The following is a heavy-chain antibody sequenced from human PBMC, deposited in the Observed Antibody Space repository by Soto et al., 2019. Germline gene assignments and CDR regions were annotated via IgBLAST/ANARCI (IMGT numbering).Heavy chain of an antibody. CDR1: GYSFTSYW. Sequence: ESLKISCKGSGYSFTSYWIGWVRQMPGKGLEWMGIIYPGDSDTRYSPSFQGQGTISADKSISTAYLQWSSLKASDTAMYYCARLFAEDYDSSGSDAFDIWGQGTMVTVSS. J-gene: IGHJ3*02. CDR2: IYPGDSDT. V-gene: IGHV5-51*01. CDR3: ARLFAEDYDSSGSDAFDI. D-gene: IGHD3-22*01.